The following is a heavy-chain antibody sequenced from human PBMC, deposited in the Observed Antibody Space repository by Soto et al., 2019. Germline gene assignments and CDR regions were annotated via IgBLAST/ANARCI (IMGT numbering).Heavy chain of an antibody. Sequence: QIQLVQSGAEVRKPGASVKVSCKASGYNFTSYGISWVRQAPGQGLDWMGWISAYNGNRNYAHKVQGRVTMTTDTSTNTAYMEVRSLRSDDTAVYYCARDQVGATGDYWGQGTLVTVSS. CDR2: ISAYNGNR. J-gene: IGHJ4*02. D-gene: IGHD1-26*01. V-gene: IGHV1-18*01. CDR3: ARDQVGATGDY. CDR1: GYNFTSYG.